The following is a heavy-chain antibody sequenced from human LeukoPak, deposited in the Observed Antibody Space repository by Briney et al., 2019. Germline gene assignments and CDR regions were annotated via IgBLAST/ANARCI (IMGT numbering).Heavy chain of an antibody. CDR1: GHSISSYY. D-gene: IGHD5-18*01. V-gene: IGHV4-59*01. Sequence: PSETLSLTCTVSGHSISSYYWSWIRQPPGKGLEWIGFIYYSGSTNYNPSLKSRVTISVDTSKNQFSLKLSSVTAAGTAVYYCARVIEGGYSYGSYYYYMDVWGKGTTVTISS. CDR3: ARVIEGGYSYGSYYYYMDV. CDR2: IYYSGST. J-gene: IGHJ6*03.